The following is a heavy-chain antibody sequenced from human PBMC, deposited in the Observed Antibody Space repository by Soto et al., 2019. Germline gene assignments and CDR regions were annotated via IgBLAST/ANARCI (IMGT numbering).Heavy chain of an antibody. J-gene: IGHJ6*02. Sequence: SETLSLTCTVSGGSISSGGYYWSWIRQHPGKGLEWTGYIYYSGSTYYNPSLKSRVTISVDTSKNQFSLKLSSVTAADTAVYYCATNYDILTGYYHALSRYYGMDVWGQGTTVTVSS. CDR1: GGSISSGGYY. CDR3: ATNYDILTGYYHALSRYYGMDV. V-gene: IGHV4-31*03. CDR2: IYYSGST. D-gene: IGHD3-9*01.